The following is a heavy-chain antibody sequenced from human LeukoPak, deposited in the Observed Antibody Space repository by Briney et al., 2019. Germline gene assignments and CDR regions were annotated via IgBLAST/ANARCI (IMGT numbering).Heavy chain of an antibody. CDR2: IKQDGSEK. Sequence: PGGSLRLSCAAAGFTFSSYWMGWVRQAPGKGREWVANIKQDGSEKSYVASVKGRFTISRDNAKNSLYLQMNSLRAQDTAVYYCARAPSGYDLYDYWGQGTLVTVSS. D-gene: IGHD5-12*01. V-gene: IGHV3-7*01. CDR1: GFTFSSYW. J-gene: IGHJ4*02. CDR3: ARAPSGYDLYDY.